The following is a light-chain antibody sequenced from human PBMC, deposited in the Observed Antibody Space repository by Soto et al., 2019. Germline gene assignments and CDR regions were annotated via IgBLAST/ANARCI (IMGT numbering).Light chain of an antibody. CDR1: QGVSRK. CDR3: QQYGSSPIT. J-gene: IGKJ5*01. CDR2: GAS. Sequence: ELVLTESAATLSFAPVKICSPSGWASQGVSRKLAWYQHKSGQAPRLLISGASAGATGIPDRFSGSGSGTDFTLTISRLEPEDFAVYYCQQYGSSPITFGQGTRLEI. V-gene: IGKV3-20*01.